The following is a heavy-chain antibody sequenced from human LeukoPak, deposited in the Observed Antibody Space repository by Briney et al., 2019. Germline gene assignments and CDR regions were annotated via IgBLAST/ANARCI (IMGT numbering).Heavy chain of an antibody. D-gene: IGHD6-13*01. CDR3: ASAAGPFDH. V-gene: IGHV3-33*01. CDR1: GLSFSDYG. J-gene: IGHJ4*02. Sequence: GGSLRLSCVVSGLSFSDYGMHWVRQAPGKGLEWVAVIWSDGSNKYYADSVKGRFTISRDNSRNTLYLQMNTLRADDTAVYFCASAAGPFDHWGQGTLVTVSS. CDR2: IWSDGSNK.